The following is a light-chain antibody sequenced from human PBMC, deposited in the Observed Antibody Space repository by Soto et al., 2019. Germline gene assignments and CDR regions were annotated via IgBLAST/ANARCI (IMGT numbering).Light chain of an antibody. CDR3: SSYTSSSTLP. V-gene: IGLV2-14*01. Sequence: QSVLTQPASVSGSPGQSITISCTGTSSDVGGYNYVSWYQQHPGKAPKLMIYDVSNRPSGVSNRFSGSKSGNTASLTISGLQAEDEADYYCSSYTSSSTLPFGTGTKVTV. CDR2: DVS. CDR1: SSDVGGYNY. J-gene: IGLJ1*01.